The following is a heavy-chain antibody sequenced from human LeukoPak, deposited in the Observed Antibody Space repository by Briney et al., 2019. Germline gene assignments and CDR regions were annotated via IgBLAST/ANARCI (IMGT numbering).Heavy chain of an antibody. CDR2: ISGSGGVT. V-gene: IGHV3-23*01. Sequence: GGSLRLSCAASGFTFSSYAMSWVRQAPGKGLEWVSTISGSGGVTYYPDSVRGRFTISRDNSKNTLDLQMDSLRAEDTAIYYCAKWPEGATPKFHYWGQGTLVTVSS. J-gene: IGHJ4*02. CDR3: AKWPEGATPKFHY. D-gene: IGHD1-26*01. CDR1: GFTFSSYA.